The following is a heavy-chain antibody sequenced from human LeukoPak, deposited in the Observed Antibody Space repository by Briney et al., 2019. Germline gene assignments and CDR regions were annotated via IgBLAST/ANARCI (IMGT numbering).Heavy chain of an antibody. J-gene: IGHJ4*02. CDR2: ISYDGSNK. V-gene: IGHV3-30*03. D-gene: IGHD6-6*01. Sequence: GGSLRLSCAASGFTFSSYSMNWVRQAPGKGLEWVAVISYDGSNKYYADSVKGRFTISRDNSKNTLYLQMNSLRAEDTAVYYCGSIIEGESSSSFDYWGQGTLVTVSS. CDR3: GSIIEGESSSSFDY. CDR1: GFTFSSYS.